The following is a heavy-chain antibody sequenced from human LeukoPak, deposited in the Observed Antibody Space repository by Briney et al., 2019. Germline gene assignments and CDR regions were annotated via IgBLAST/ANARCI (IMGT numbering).Heavy chain of an antibody. J-gene: IGHJ6*03. CDR1: GFTFSSYE. Sequence: GGSLRLSCAASGFTFSSYEMNWVRQAPGKGLEWVSSISSTGGTTSYADSVKGRFTISRDNSKNTRYLQMNSLRAEDTAIYYCAKNGDRGAYCTGGTCYPYFYYYMDVWGKGTTVTI. CDR3: AKNGDRGAYCTGGTCYPYFYYYMDV. CDR2: ISSTGGTT. D-gene: IGHD2-15*01. V-gene: IGHV3-23*01.